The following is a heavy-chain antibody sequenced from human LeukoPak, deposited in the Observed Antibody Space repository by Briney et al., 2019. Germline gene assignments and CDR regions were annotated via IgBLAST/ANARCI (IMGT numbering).Heavy chain of an antibody. Sequence: NPGGSLRLSCAASGFTFSDYYMSWIRQAPGKGLEWVSYISSSGSTIYYADSVKGRFTISRDNAKNSLYLQMNSLRAEDTAVYYCARGITSTTITIFGVVQAFDPWGQGTLVTVSS. D-gene: IGHD3-3*01. CDR2: ISSSGSTI. V-gene: IGHV3-11*04. J-gene: IGHJ5*02. CDR3: ARGITSTTITIFGVVQAFDP. CDR1: GFTFSDYY.